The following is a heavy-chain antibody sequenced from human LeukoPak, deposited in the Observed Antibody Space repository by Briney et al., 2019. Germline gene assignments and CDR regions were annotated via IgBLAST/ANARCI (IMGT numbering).Heavy chain of an antibody. V-gene: IGHV4-59*08. CDR3: ARLYGSGSYYFYDY. Sequence: PSETLSLTCTVSAGSISSYYWSWLRQPPGKELEGIGYIYYSGSTNYNPSLKSRLPISVDTSKNQSSLKLSSVPAPDTAVYYCARLYGSGSYYFYDYWGQGTLVTVSS. CDR2: IYYSGST. CDR1: AGSISSYY. D-gene: IGHD3-10*01. J-gene: IGHJ4*02.